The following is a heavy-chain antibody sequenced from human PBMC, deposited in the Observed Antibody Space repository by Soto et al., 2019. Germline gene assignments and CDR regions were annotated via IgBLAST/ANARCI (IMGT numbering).Heavy chain of an antibody. CDR2: ISAHNGNT. J-gene: IGHJ4*02. Sequence: QVHLVQSGAEVKKPGASVKVSCKASGYTFTSSGITWVRQAPGQGLEWRGWISAHNGNTDYAQKLQGRVIVTRDTSTSTAYMELRSLRSDDTAVYYCARGRYGDYWGQGARVTVSS. CDR1: GYTFTSSG. D-gene: IGHD1-1*01. V-gene: IGHV1-18*01. CDR3: ARGRYGDY.